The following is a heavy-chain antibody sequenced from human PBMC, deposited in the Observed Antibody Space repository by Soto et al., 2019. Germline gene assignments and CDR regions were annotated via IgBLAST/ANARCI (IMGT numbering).Heavy chain of an antibody. V-gene: IGHV6-1*01. J-gene: IGHJ3*02. CDR3: ARELGPLEDDAFDI. D-gene: IGHD3-3*01. Sequence: SQXLSLTCSISGDSVSSNSAAWNWIRQSPSRGLEWLGRTYYRSKWYNDYAVSVKSRITINPDTSKNQFSLQLNSVTTEDTAVYYCARELGPLEDDAFDIWGQGTMVTVSS. CDR2: TYYRSKWYN. CDR1: GDSVSSNSAA.